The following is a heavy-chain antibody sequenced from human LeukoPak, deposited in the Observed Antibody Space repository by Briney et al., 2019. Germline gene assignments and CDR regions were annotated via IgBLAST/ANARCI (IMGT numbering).Heavy chain of an antibody. CDR2: INPSGGYT. D-gene: IGHD3-22*01. Sequence: ASVKVSCKASGYTFTNYYMHWVRQAPGQGLEWMGLINPSGGYTNYAQRSQGRVTMTRDTSTSTVYMELSSLRSEDTAVYYCARGLHLRYYDRSGYFDYWGQGTLVTVSS. V-gene: IGHV1-46*01. J-gene: IGHJ4*02. CDR3: ARGLHLRYYDRSGYFDY. CDR1: GYTFTNYY.